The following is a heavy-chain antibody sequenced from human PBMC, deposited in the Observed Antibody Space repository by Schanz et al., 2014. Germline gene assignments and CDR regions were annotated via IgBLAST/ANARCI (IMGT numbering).Heavy chain of an antibody. CDR2: IWSDGSTK. Sequence: QVPLVESGGGVVQFGRSLRLSCVASGFTFSSYGMHWVRQAPGKGLEWVAVIWSDGSTKYYADSVKGRFTISRDNSKNTLYLQMNSLRADDTAVYFCARAHGNNWYGKGLDYWGQGTLVTGSS. CDR3: ARAHGNNWYGKGLDY. V-gene: IGHV3-33*01. D-gene: IGHD1-1*01. J-gene: IGHJ4*02. CDR1: GFTFSSYG.